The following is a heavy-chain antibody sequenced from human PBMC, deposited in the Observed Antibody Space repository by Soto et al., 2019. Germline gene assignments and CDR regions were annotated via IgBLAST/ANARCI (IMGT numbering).Heavy chain of an antibody. CDR1: GGTFSSYT. D-gene: IGHD3-10*01. CDR2: IIPILGIA. J-gene: IGHJ5*02. Sequence: QVQLVQSGAEVKKPGSSVKVSCKASGGTFSSYTISWVRQAPGQGLEWMGRIIPILGIANYAQKFQGRVTITADKSTSTAYMELSSLRSEDTAVYYCAREPDYYGSGSYYNDGWFDPWGQGTLVTVPS. CDR3: AREPDYYGSGSYYNDGWFDP. V-gene: IGHV1-69*08.